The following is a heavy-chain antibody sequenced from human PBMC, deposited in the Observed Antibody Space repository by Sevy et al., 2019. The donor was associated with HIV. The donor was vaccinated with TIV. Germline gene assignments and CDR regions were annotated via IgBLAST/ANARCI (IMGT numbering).Heavy chain of an antibody. V-gene: IGHV3-21*01. CDR2: ISSSSSYI. CDR1: GFTFSSYS. J-gene: IGHJ4*02. CDR3: ARDGADIVLMVYAFPPYFDY. D-gene: IGHD2-8*01. Sequence: GGCLRLSCAASGFTFSSYSMNWVRQAPGKGLEWVSSISSSSSYIYYADSVKGRFTISRDNAKNSLYLQMNSLRAEDTAVYYCARDGADIVLMVYAFPPYFDYWGQGTLVTVSS.